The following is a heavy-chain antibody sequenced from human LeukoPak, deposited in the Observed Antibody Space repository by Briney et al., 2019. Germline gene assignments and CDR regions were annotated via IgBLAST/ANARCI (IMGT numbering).Heavy chain of an antibody. Sequence: GGSLRLSCAASGFTFSSYAMSWVRQAPGKGLGWVSAISGSGGSTYYADSVKGRFTISRDNSKNTLYLQMNSLRAEDTAVYYCAKGTCGYSGYDDYWGQGTLVTVSS. CDR3: AKGTCGYSGYDDY. CDR1: GFTFSSYA. D-gene: IGHD5-12*01. J-gene: IGHJ4*02. V-gene: IGHV3-23*01. CDR2: ISGSGGST.